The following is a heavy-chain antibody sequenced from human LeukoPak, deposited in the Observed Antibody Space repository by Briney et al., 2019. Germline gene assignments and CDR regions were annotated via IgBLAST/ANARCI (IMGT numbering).Heavy chain of an antibody. D-gene: IGHD6-13*01. J-gene: IGHJ6*02. CDR3: ARGDSSSWTNTLLYGYYYGMDV. V-gene: IGHV3-74*01. CDR1: GFTFSGYW. CDR2: IASDGSST. Sequence: GGSLRLSCAASGFTFSGYWMNWVRQAPGKGLVWVSRIASDGSSTTYADSMKGRFSISRDNAKNTLYLQMNSLRVEDTAVYYCARGDSSSWTNTLLYGYYYGMDVWGQGTTVTVSS.